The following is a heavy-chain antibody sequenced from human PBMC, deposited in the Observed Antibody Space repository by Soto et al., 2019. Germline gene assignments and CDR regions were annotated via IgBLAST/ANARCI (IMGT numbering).Heavy chain of an antibody. CDR2: ISGSGGST. CDR1: GFTFSSYA. CDR3: AKDYYDSSGYLARTSNFDY. V-gene: IGHV3-23*01. J-gene: IGHJ4*02. D-gene: IGHD3-22*01. Sequence: GGSLRLSCAASGFTFSSYAMSWVRQAPGKGLEWVSAISGSGGSTYYADSVKGRFTISRDNSKNTLYLQMNSLRAEDTAVYYCAKDYYDSSGYLARTSNFDYWGQGTLVTVSS.